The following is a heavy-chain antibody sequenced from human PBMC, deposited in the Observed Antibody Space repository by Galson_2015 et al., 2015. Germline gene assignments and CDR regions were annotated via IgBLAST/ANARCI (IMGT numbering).Heavy chain of an antibody. Sequence: SLRLSCAASGFTFGDYAMSWFRQAPGKGLEWVGFIRSKAYGGTTEYAASVKGRFTISRDDSKSIAYLQMNSLKTEDTAVYYCTRDSWGLGDIVVVPAAPPFDYWGQGTLVTVSS. J-gene: IGHJ4*02. CDR1: GFTFGDYA. V-gene: IGHV3-49*03. CDR2: IRSKAYGGTT. D-gene: IGHD2-2*01. CDR3: TRDSWGLGDIVVVPAAPPFDY.